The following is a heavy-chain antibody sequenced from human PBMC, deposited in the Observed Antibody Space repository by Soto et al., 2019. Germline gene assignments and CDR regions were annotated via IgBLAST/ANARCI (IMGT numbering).Heavy chain of an antibody. CDR2: IKQDGSEK. D-gene: IGHD2-8*02. J-gene: IGHJ5*02. CDR1: EFTFSNYW. CDR3: ARDQGFCTGGACRWFDP. V-gene: IGHV3-7*03. Sequence: EVQLVESGGGLVQPGGSLRLSCVASEFTFSNYWMSWVRQAPGKGLEWVANIKQDGSEKYYADSVKGRFTISRDNAKNSLSLQMNSLRAEDTAMFFCARDQGFCTGGACRWFDPWGRGTLVTVSS.